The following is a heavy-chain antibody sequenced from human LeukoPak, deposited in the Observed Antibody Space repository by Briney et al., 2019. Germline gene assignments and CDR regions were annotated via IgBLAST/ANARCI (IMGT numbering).Heavy chain of an antibody. Sequence: SETVSPTCAVYGGSFSGYYCGWIRQHPGKWRGWIAEIKHSGSTNYNPSLKSRVTISVDTSKNQLSLKLSSVTAADTAVYYCARASPDGSGYPYWGQGTLVTVSS. CDR1: GGSFSGYY. CDR3: ARASPDGSGYPY. CDR2: IKHSGST. V-gene: IGHV4-34*01. D-gene: IGHD3-22*01. J-gene: IGHJ4*02.